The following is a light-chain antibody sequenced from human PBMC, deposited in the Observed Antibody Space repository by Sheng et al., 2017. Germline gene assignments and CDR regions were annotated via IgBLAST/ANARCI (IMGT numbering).Light chain of an antibody. V-gene: IGKV1-NL1*01. Sequence: DIQMTQSPSSLSASLGGSVSITCRASQAISNSLACISRSXGKPLNSFSMVFSYWEVGSHPGSSVNGSGTDXTLTITSLQPEDFATYYCQEYFSPPWTFGQGTKVEIK. CDR1: QAISNS. CDR3: QEYFSPPWT. CDR2: VFS. J-gene: IGKJ1*01.